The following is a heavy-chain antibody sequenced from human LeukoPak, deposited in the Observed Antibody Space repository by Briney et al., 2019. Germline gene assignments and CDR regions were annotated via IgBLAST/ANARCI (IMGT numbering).Heavy chain of an antibody. D-gene: IGHD6-19*01. V-gene: IGHV4-59*01. Sequence: SETLSLTCRVSGGSISGYYWSWIRQAPGKGLEWIGYIYFSGSTNYNPSLKSRVTISLDMSKNQFSLKLSSVTAADTAVYYCAKSGGQWLLNWGQGTLVTVSS. CDR2: IYFSGST. CDR3: AKSGGQWLLN. J-gene: IGHJ4*02. CDR1: GGSISGYY.